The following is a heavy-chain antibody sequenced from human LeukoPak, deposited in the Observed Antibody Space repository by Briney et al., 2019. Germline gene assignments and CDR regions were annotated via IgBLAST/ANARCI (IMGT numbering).Heavy chain of an antibody. D-gene: IGHD6-19*01. Sequence: PSETLSLTCTVSGGSVSSGSYYRSWIRQPPGKGLEWIGYIYYSGSTNFNPSLKSRLTISVDTSKNQFSLKLGSVTAADTAVYYCARERAVAGADWFDPWGQGTLVTVSS. J-gene: IGHJ5*02. CDR1: GGSVSSGSYY. CDR2: IYYSGST. CDR3: ARERAVAGADWFDP. V-gene: IGHV4-61*01.